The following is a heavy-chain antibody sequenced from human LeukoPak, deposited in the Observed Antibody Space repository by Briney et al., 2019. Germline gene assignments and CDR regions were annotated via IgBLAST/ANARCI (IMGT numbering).Heavy chain of an antibody. CDR2: INRNGDST. CDR1: GVTFGDYG. J-gene: IGHJ1*01. CDR3: ARQYTSGWYGYVQH. D-gene: IGHD6-19*01. V-gene: IGHV3-20*04. Sequence: GGSLRLSCAASGVTFGDYGMSWVRQAPGKGLEWVSGINRNGDSTGYADSVKGRFTISRDNAKNSLYLQMNSLRAEDTAVYYCARQYTSGWYGYVQHWGQGTLVTVSS.